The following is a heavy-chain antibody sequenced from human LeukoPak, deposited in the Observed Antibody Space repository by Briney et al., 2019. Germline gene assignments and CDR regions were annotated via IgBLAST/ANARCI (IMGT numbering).Heavy chain of an antibody. V-gene: IGHV3-30*04. CDR1: GFTFSTYA. J-gene: IGHJ2*01. D-gene: IGHD2-15*01. Sequence: GGSLPVSCADSGFTFSTYAMHWVRQAPGKGLEWVAVVSSDGDNKYYADSVKGRFTISRDNSKNTLYLQMNGLRAEDTAVYYCATGSGGPYWYFNLWGRGPLVTVSS. CDR3: ATGSGGPYWYFNL. CDR2: VSSDGDNK.